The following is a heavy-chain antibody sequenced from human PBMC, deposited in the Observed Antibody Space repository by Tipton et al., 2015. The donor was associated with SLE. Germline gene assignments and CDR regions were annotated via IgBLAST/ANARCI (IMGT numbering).Heavy chain of an antibody. CDR3: ARDQNWGFDY. CDR1: GFTFNSHG. V-gene: IGHV3-33*01. J-gene: IGHJ4*02. D-gene: IGHD3-16*01. CDR2: IWHDGSNQ. Sequence: SLRLSCAASGFTFNSHGMHWVRQAPGKGLEWVAVIWHDGSNQIYADSVKGRFTISRDNSKNTLYLQMNSLSPKDTAIYYCARDQNWGFDYWGQGTLVTVSS.